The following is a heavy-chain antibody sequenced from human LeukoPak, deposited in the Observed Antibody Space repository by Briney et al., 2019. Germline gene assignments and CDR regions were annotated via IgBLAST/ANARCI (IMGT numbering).Heavy chain of an antibody. J-gene: IGHJ4*02. Sequence: SETLSLTCAVHGGSFSGYYWSWIRHPPGKGLECTGEINHSGSTNYNPSLKSRVTISVDTAKNQFALKLSSVTAADTAVYYCARWDYYDSSGYIFWGQGTLVTVSS. D-gene: IGHD3-22*01. V-gene: IGHV4-34*01. CDR2: INHSGST. CDR1: GGSFSGYY. CDR3: ARWDYYDSSGYIF.